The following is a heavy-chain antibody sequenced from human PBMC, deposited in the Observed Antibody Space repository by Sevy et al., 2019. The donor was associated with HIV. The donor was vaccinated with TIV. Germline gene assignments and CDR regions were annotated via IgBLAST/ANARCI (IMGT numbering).Heavy chain of an antibody. CDR1: GFTFSNAW. J-gene: IGHJ6*03. V-gene: IGHV3-15*01. CDR2: IKSDTSGGTR. Sequence: GGYLRLSCVASGFTFSNAWMTCVRQAPGKGLEWVGRIKSDTSGGTREYAGPVKGRFIISRDDSKNTLYLQINSLKTEHTAVYYCSTPIILRPLQLIDVWGKGTRVSVSS. D-gene: IGHD3-16*01. CDR3: STPIILRPLQLIDV.